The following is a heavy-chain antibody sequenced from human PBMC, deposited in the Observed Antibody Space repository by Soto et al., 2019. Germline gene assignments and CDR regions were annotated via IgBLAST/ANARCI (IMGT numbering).Heavy chain of an antibody. CDR1: GFTFSSYS. V-gene: IGHV3-21*01. CDR3: ARDSAAAGNVDGMDV. Sequence: PGGSLRLSCAASGFTFSSYSMNWVRQAPGKGLEWVSSISSSSSYIYYADSVKGRFTISRDNAKNSLYLQMNSLRAEDTAVYYCARDSAAAGNVDGMDVWGQGTTVTSP. D-gene: IGHD6-13*01. CDR2: ISSSSSYI. J-gene: IGHJ6*02.